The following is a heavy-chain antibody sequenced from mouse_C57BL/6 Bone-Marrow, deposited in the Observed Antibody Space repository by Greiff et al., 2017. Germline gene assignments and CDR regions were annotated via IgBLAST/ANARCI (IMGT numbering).Heavy chain of an antibody. CDR3: ARGRGGYAMDY. Sequence: EVKLMESGGGLVQPGGSLKLSCAASGFTFSDYGMAWVRQAPRKGPEWVAFISNLAYSIYYADTVTGRFTLSSENAKNTLYLEMGSRRAEDTAMYDCARGRGGYAMDYWGQGTSVTVSS. J-gene: IGHJ4*01. CDR1: GFTFSDYG. V-gene: IGHV5-15*01. CDR2: ISNLAYSI.